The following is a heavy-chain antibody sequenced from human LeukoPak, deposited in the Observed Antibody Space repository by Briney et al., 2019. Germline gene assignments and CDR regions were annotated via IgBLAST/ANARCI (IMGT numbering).Heavy chain of an antibody. CDR3: VRPPGTGDSYYYYGMDA. CDR2: IYYSGST. Sequence: SETLSLTCTVSGGSISSYYWSWIRQPPGKGLEWIGNIYYSGSTNYNPSLKSRVTISVDTSKNQFSLKLSSVTAADTAVYYCVRPPGTGDSYYYYGMDACGQGTTVPASS. CDR1: GGSISSYY. V-gene: IGHV4-59*01. J-gene: IGHJ6*02. D-gene: IGHD1-1*01.